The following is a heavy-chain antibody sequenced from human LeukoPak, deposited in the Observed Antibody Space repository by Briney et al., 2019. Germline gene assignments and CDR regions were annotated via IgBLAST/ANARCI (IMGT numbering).Heavy chain of an antibody. J-gene: IGHJ6*03. Sequence: GGPLRLSCAASGFTFSSYGMHWVRQAPGKGLEWVAVIWYDGSNKYYADSVKGRFTISRDNSKNTLYLQMNSLRAEDTAVYYCARDTAARFFYYYMDVWGKGTTVTVSS. V-gene: IGHV3-33*01. D-gene: IGHD6-6*01. CDR1: GFTFSSYG. CDR3: ARDTAARFFYYYMDV. CDR2: IWYDGSNK.